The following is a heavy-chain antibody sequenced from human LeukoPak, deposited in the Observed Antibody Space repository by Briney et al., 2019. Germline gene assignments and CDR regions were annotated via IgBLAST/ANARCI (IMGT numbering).Heavy chain of an antibody. CDR3: ARRSERMDV. CDR1: GGSISGYY. V-gene: IGHV4-59*08. J-gene: IGHJ6*02. CDR2: IYYSGST. Sequence: SETLSLTCTVSGGSISGYYWSWIRQPPGKGLEWIGYIYYSGSTNYNPSLKSRVTISVDTSKNHFSLKLSSVTAADTAVYYCARRSERMDVWGQGTTVTVSS.